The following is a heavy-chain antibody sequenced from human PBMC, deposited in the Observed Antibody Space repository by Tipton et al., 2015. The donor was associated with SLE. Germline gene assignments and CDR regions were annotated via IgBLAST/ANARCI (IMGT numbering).Heavy chain of an antibody. Sequence: TLSLTCTVSGGSINGQFWSWIRQPPGKGLEWIASIYYSGSTQYNPSLNSRVTISVDTSKNQFSLEVRSVTAADTAVYYCARGGFIRMGQWFDPWGQGTLVTVSS. CDR2: IYYSGST. CDR3: ARGGFIRMGQWFDP. J-gene: IGHJ5*02. V-gene: IGHV4-59*11. CDR1: GGSINGQF. D-gene: IGHD2-8*01.